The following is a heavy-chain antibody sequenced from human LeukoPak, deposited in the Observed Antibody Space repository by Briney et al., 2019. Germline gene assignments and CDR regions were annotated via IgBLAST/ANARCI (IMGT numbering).Heavy chain of an antibody. J-gene: IGHJ1*01. CDR2: IIPILGIA. CDR3: ARDTYPYRYFQH. CDR1: GGTFSSYA. Sequence: ASVKVSCKASGGTFSSYAISWVRQAPGQGLEWMGRIIPILGIANYAQKFQGRVTITADKSTSTAYMELSSLRSEDTAVYYCARDTYPYRYFQHWGQGTLVTVSS. V-gene: IGHV1-69*04. D-gene: IGHD1-14*01.